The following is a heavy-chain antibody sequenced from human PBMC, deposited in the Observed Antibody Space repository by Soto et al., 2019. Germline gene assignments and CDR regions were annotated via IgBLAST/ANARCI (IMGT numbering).Heavy chain of an antibody. J-gene: IGHJ6*02. D-gene: IGHD3-10*01. CDR2: IDWDDDK. Sequence: SGPTLVNPTQTLTLTCTFSGFSLSTSGMCVSWIRQPPGKALEWLALIDWDDDKYYSTSLKTRLTISKDTSKNQVVLTMTNMDPVDTATYYCARISTVGLWFGELPHYYYGMDVWGQGTTVTVSS. CDR1: GFSLSTSGMC. V-gene: IGHV2-70*01. CDR3: ARISTVGLWFGELPHYYYGMDV.